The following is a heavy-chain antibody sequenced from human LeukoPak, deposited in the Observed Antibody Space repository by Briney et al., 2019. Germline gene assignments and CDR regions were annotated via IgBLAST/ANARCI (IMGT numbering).Heavy chain of an antibody. CDR2: IRYDGSNK. CDR3: AKIGYCSSASCLGDTFEI. Sequence: RGSLRLSCAASGFIFSNYGMHWVRQAPGKGLEWVAFIRYDGSNKYYVDSVKGRFIISRDNSKNTLYLQMNSLRPDDTAVYYCAKIGYCSSASCLGDTFEIWGRGTMVTVSS. J-gene: IGHJ3*02. CDR1: GFIFSNYG. V-gene: IGHV3-30*02. D-gene: IGHD2-2*01.